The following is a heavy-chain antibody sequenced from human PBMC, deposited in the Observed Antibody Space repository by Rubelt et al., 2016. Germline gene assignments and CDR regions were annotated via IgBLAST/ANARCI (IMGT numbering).Heavy chain of an antibody. CDR1: GFTVSSNY. Sequence: EVQLVESGGGLIQPGGSLRLSCAASGFTVSSNYMSWVRQAPGKGLEWVSVIYSGGSTYYADSVKGRFTISRDNSKNTLYLQMNSLRAEDTAVYYCASPMHFDAAYDAFDIWGQGSMVTVSS. CDR2: IYSGGST. D-gene: IGHD3-9*01. V-gene: IGHV3-53*01. CDR3: ASPMHFDAAYDAFDI. J-gene: IGHJ3*02.